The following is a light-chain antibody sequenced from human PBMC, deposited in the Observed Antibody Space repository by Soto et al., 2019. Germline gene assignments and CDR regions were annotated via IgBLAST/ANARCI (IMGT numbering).Light chain of an antibody. J-gene: IGLJ1*01. CDR2: TTN. CDR1: SSNIGGNT. Sequence: QSVLAQPPSASGTPGQRVTVSCSGSSSNIGGNTVNWYQQLPGTAPKLLIYTTNQRPSGVPDRFSGSKSGTSASLVISGLQSEDDADYYCATWDDSLHGYVFGTGTKVTVL. V-gene: IGLV1-44*01. CDR3: ATWDDSLHGYV.